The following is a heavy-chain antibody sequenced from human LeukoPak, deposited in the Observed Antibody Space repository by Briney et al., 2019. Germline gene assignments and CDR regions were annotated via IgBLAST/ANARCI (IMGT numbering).Heavy chain of an antibody. D-gene: IGHD1-26*01. CDR3: ARHGSGTYDY. J-gene: IGHJ4*02. Sequence: SETLSLTCTVSGGSISSYYWSWIRQPPGKGLEWIGYISYSGSTSYNPSLKSRVSISVDTTKNQFSLKLNSVTAADTAVYFCARHGSGTYDYWGQGTLVTVS. V-gene: IGHV4-59*08. CDR1: GGSISSYY. CDR2: ISYSGST.